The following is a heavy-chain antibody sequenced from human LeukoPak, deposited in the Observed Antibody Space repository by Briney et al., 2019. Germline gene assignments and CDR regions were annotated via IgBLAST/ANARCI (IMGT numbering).Heavy chain of an antibody. J-gene: IGHJ4*02. CDR1: GFTVSSNY. Sequence: PGGSLRLSCAASGFTVSSNYMSWVRQVPGKGLEWVSVIYSGGSTYYADSVKGRFTISRDNSKNTLYLQMNSLRAEDTAVYYCARGRYCSGGSCSYFDYWGQGTLVTVSS. CDR3: ARGRYCSGGSCSYFDY. V-gene: IGHV3-66*01. CDR2: IYSGGST. D-gene: IGHD2-15*01.